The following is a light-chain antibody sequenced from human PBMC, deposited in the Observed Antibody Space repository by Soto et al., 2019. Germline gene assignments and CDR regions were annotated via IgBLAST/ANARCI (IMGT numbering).Light chain of an antibody. Sequence: DIQMTQSPSSLSASVGDRVTITCRASQIINTWLAWYQQKPGKAPKHVIYRASNLVNGVPSRFSGSGSGTEFTLTISSLQPDDFSIYYCQQYETYSGTFGPGTKVDL. CDR3: QQYETYSGT. CDR2: RAS. CDR1: QIINTW. J-gene: IGKJ3*01. V-gene: IGKV1-5*03.